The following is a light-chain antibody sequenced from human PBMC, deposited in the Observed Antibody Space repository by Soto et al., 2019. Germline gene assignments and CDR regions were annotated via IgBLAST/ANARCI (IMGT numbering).Light chain of an antibody. Sequence: QSVLTQPPSVSGAPGQRVTISCTGNSSNIGAGYDVHWYQQLPGTAPKLLIYANSNRPSGVPDRFSGSKSGTSASLAITGLQAEDEADYYCQSYDSSLSALYVFGTGTKLTVL. CDR3: QSYDSSLSALYV. CDR1: SSNIGAGYD. CDR2: ANS. V-gene: IGLV1-40*01. J-gene: IGLJ1*01.